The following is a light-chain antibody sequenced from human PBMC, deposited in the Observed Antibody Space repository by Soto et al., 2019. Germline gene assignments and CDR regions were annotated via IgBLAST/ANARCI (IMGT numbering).Light chain of an antibody. J-gene: IGLJ3*02. CDR3: SSYTSSSTPWV. V-gene: IGLV2-18*02. CDR2: EVS. CDR1: SSDVGSYNR. Sequence: QSALTQPPSVSGSPGQSVTISCTGTSSDVGSYNRVSWYQQPPGTAPKLMIYEVSNRPSGVPDRFSGSKSGNTASLTISGLQAEDEAEYYCSSYTSSSTPWVFGGGTKLTVL.